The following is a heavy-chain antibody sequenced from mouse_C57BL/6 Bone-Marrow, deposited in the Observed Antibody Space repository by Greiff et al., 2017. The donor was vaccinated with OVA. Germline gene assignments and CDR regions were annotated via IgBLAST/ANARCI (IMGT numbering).Heavy chain of an antibody. CDR1: GYSFTDYN. V-gene: IGHV1-39*01. Sequence: SGPELVKPGASVKISCKASGYSFTDYNMNWVKQSNGKSLEWIGVINPNYGTTSYNQKFKGKATLTVDQSSSTAYMQLNSLTSEDSAVYYCARTTSGSPNWYFDVWGTGTTVTVSS. J-gene: IGHJ1*03. CDR3: ARTTSGSPNWYFDV. CDR2: INPNYGTT. D-gene: IGHD1-3*01.